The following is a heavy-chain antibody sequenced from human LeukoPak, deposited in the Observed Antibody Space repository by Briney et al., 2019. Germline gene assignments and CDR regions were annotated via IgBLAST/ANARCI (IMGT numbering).Heavy chain of an antibody. Sequence: GGSLRLSCAASGFTFSSYSMNWVRQAPGKGLEWVSSISSSSSYIYYADSVKGRFTISRDNAKNSLYLQMNSLRAEDTAVYYCAGDGVVVVAATLDYWGRGTLVTVSS. J-gene: IGHJ4*02. CDR3: AGDGVVVVAATLDY. D-gene: IGHD2-15*01. CDR2: ISSSSSYI. CDR1: GFTFSSYS. V-gene: IGHV3-21*01.